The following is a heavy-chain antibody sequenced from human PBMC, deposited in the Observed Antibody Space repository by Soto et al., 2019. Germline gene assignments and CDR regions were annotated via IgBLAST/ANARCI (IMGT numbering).Heavy chain of an antibody. D-gene: IGHD6-13*01. CDR1: GVSISSSY. J-gene: IGHJ4*02. CDR2: IYYTGTT. Sequence: SETLSLTCPVSGVSISSSYWSWIRQPPGKGLEWIGYIYYTGTTNYNPSLKSRVTISVDTSKNQFSLNLSSVTATDTAVYYCARDRGILIDSWGQGTLVTVSS. V-gene: IGHV4-59*01. CDR3: ARDRGILIDS.